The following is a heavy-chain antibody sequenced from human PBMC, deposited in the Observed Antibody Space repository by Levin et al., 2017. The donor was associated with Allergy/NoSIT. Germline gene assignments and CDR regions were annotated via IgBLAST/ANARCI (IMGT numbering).Heavy chain of an antibody. D-gene: IGHD3-10*01. CDR3: ARDYVLWFGEFHAFDI. J-gene: IGHJ3*02. V-gene: IGHV3-48*02. CDR1: GFTFSSYS. Sequence: PGGSLRLSCAASGFTFSSYSMNWVRQAPGKGLEWVSYISSSSSTIYYADSVKGRFTISRDNAKNSLYLQMNSLRDEDTAVYYCARDYVLWFGEFHAFDIWGQGTMVTVSS. CDR2: ISSSSSTI.